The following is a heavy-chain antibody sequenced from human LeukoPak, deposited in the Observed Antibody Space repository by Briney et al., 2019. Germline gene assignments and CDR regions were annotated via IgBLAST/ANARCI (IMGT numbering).Heavy chain of an antibody. CDR2: MNPNSGNT. CDR1: GYTFTSYD. Sequence: ASVKVSCKASGYTFTSYDINWVRQATGQGLEWMGWMNPNSGNTGYAQKFQGRVTMTRDTSISTAYMELSRLRSDDTAVYYCARDMSQWLVPHLYWGQGTLVTVSS. V-gene: IGHV1-8*02. CDR3: ARDMSQWLVPHLY. D-gene: IGHD6-19*01. J-gene: IGHJ4*02.